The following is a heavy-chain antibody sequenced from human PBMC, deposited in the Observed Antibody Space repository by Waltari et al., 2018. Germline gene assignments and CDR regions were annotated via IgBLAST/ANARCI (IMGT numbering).Heavy chain of an antibody. Sequence: EVQLVQSGAEVKKPGESLRISGKGSGYSFTSYWISWVRQMPGKGLEWMGRIDPSDSYTNYSPSFQGHVTISADKSISTAYLQWSSLKASDTAMYYCARLSGYSGYDNWYFDLWGRGTLVTVSS. J-gene: IGHJ2*01. CDR3: ARLSGYSGYDNWYFDL. CDR1: GYSFTSYW. V-gene: IGHV5-10-1*03. D-gene: IGHD5-12*01. CDR2: IDPSDSYT.